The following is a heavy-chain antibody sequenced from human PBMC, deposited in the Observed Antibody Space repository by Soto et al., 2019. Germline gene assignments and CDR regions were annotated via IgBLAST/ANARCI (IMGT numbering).Heavy chain of an antibody. J-gene: IGHJ6*02. CDR2: IWYDGSNK. V-gene: IGHV3-33*01. CDR3: ARDPDLSMVRGAYGMDV. CDR1: GFTFSSYG. D-gene: IGHD3-10*01. Sequence: QVQLVESGGGVVQPGRSLRLSCAASGFTFSSYGMYWVRQAPGKGLEWVAVIWYDGSNKYYADSVKGRFTISRDNSKNTLSLQMNSLRAEDTAVYYCARDPDLSMVRGAYGMDVWGQGTTVTVSS.